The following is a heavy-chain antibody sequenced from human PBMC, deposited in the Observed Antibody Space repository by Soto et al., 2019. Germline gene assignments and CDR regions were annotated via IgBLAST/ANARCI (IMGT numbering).Heavy chain of an antibody. CDR1: GGTFSSYT. J-gene: IGHJ4*02. CDR2: IIPILGIA. CDR3: ARVGDSSNYYFDY. V-gene: IGHV1-69*02. Sequence: ASVKVSCKASGGTFSSYTISWVRQAPGQGLEWMGRIIPILGIANYAQKFQGRVTITISVDTSKNQFSLRLSSVTAADTAVYYCARVGDSSNYYFDYWGQGTLVTVSS. D-gene: IGHD3-22*01.